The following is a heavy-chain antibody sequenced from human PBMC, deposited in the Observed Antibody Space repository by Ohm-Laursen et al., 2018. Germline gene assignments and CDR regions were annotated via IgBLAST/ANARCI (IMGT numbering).Heavy chain of an antibody. CDR2: LIPILGIA. CDR1: GGTFSSYA. CDR3: ARDAGSGYDVGDY. V-gene: IGHV1-69*04. J-gene: IGHJ4*02. D-gene: IGHD5-12*01. Sequence: SSVKVSCKASGGTFSSYAISWVRQAPGQGLGWMGRLIPILGIANYAQKFQGRVTITADKSTSTAYMELSSLRSEDTAVYYCARDAGSGYDVGDYWGQGTLVTVSS.